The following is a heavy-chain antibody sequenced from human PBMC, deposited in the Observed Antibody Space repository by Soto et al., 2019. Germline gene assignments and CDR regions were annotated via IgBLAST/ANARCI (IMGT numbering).Heavy chain of an antibody. D-gene: IGHD3-22*01. CDR3: VRHDDSRGWYYFDY. J-gene: IGHJ4*02. CDR1: GYRFTSYW. CDR2: IYPGDSDT. Sequence: LGESLKISCRGSGYRFTSYWIGWVRQMPGKGLEWMGIIYPGDSDTRYNSSFQGQVTISADKSINTAYLQWRSLKASDTAKYYCVRHDDSRGWYYFDYWGQGTLVTVSS. V-gene: IGHV5-51*01.